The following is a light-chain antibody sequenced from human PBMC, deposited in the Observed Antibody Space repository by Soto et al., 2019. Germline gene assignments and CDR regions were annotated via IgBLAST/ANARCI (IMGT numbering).Light chain of an antibody. V-gene: IGKV1-5*03. Sequence: DIQMTQSPSTLSASVGDRVTITCRASQSISSWLAWYQQKPGKAPKLLIYKASSLESGVPSRFRGSGCGTEFTLTISSLQPDDFANYYCQQYNSYWTFGQGTKVEIK. J-gene: IGKJ1*01. CDR2: KAS. CDR3: QQYNSYWT. CDR1: QSISSW.